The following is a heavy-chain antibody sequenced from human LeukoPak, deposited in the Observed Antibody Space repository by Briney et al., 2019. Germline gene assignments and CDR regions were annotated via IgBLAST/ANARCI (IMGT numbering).Heavy chain of an antibody. J-gene: IGHJ3*02. Sequence: PGGSLRLSCAASGFTFSSYAMSWVRQAPGKGLEWVSAISGSGGSTYYADSVKGRFTISRDNSKNTLYLQMNSLRAEDTAVYYCAILGRWFGDSDAFDIWGQGTMVTVSS. CDR1: GFTFSSYA. D-gene: IGHD3-10*01. CDR3: AILGRWFGDSDAFDI. V-gene: IGHV3-23*01. CDR2: ISGSGGST.